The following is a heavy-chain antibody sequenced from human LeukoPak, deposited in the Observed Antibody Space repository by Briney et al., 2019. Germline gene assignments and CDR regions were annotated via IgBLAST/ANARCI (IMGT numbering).Heavy chain of an antibody. J-gene: IGHJ4*02. CDR3: ARDNNGPDY. D-gene: IGHD2-8*01. CDR1: GFAFSPYW. V-gene: IGHV3-7*01. CDR2: IKQDDSEI. Sequence: EGSLRLSCAASGFAFSPYWMTWVRRAPGKGLEWVANIKQDDSEIYYVDSVKGRFTISRDNAKNSLYLQMNSLRAEDTAVYYCARDNNGPDYWGQGTLVTVSS.